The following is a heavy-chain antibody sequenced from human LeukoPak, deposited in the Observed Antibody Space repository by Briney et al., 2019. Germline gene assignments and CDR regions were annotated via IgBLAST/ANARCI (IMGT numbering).Heavy chain of an antibody. CDR1: GYTFTSYA. V-gene: IGHV1-3*01. Sequence: ASVKVSCKAPGYTFTSYAMHWVRQAPGQRLEWMGWINAGNGNTKYSQKFQGRVTITRDTSASTAYMELSSLRSEDTAVYYCARDRRELDAFDIWGQGTMVTVSS. CDR2: INAGNGNT. D-gene: IGHD1-26*01. J-gene: IGHJ3*02. CDR3: ARDRRELDAFDI.